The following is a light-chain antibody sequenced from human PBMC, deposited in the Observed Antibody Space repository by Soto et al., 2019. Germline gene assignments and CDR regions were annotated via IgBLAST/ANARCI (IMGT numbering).Light chain of an antibody. J-gene: IGLJ2*01. V-gene: IGLV4-69*01. Sequence: QPVLTQSPSASASLGASVKLTCTLSSGHSTYAIAWHQQQPQKGPRCLMKVNSDGSHSKGDGIPDRFSGSSSRAERYLTISSLQSEDEADYYCQTWGTEIRVVFGGGTKLTVL. CDR3: QTWGTEIRVV. CDR2: VNSDGSH. CDR1: SGHSTYA.